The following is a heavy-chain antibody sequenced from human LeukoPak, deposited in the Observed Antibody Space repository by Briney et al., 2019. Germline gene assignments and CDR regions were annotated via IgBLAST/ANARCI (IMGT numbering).Heavy chain of an antibody. D-gene: IGHD3-22*01. J-gene: IGHJ4*02. CDR2: IYTSVST. CDR3: ARESYYYDSSGYKFDY. CDR1: GGSISSGSYY. Sequence: SETLSLTCTVSGGSISSGSYYWSWIRQPAGKGLEWIGRIYTSVSTNYNPSLKSRVTISVDTSKNQFSLKLSSVTAADTAVYYCARESYYYDSSGYKFDYWGQGTLVTVSS. V-gene: IGHV4-61*02.